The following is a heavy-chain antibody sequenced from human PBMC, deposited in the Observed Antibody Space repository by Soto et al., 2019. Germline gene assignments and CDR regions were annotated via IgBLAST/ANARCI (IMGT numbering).Heavy chain of an antibody. V-gene: IGHV4-59*08. CDR1: GGSISSYY. J-gene: IGHJ4*02. CDR2: IYYSGST. CDR3: ARRNKWELRFDY. Sequence: SETLSLTCTVSGGSISSYYWSWIRQPPGKGLEWIGYIYYSGSTNYNPSLKSRVTISVDTSKNQFSLKLSSVTAADTAVYDCARRNKWELRFDYWGQGTLVTVSS. D-gene: IGHD1-26*01.